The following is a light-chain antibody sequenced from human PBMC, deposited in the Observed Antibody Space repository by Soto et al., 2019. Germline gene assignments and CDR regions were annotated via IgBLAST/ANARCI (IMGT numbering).Light chain of an antibody. J-gene: IGKJ5*01. Sequence: EVVMTQSPATLSVSPGERATLSCRASQSVSSSLAWYQQKPGQAPRLLIYGASTRATGIPARFSGSGSGTEFTLTISSLQSEDFAIYYCQQHNDWPTFGQGTRLAIK. CDR2: GAS. CDR3: QQHNDWPT. CDR1: QSVSSS. V-gene: IGKV3-15*01.